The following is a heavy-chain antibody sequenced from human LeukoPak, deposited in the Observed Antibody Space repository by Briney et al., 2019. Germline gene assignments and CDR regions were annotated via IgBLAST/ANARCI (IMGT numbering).Heavy chain of an antibody. Sequence: GGSLRLSCAASGFTFSSYGMHWVRQAPGKGLEWVSSISSGSVYIYYADSVKGRFTISRDNDKNSLYLQMNSLRAEDTAVYYCARSSSRYCSGGSCYSGVLGYFDYWGQGTLVTVSS. CDR1: GFTFSSYG. D-gene: IGHD2-15*01. V-gene: IGHV3-21*01. CDR2: ISSGSVYI. J-gene: IGHJ4*02. CDR3: ARSSSRYCSGGSCYSGVLGYFDY.